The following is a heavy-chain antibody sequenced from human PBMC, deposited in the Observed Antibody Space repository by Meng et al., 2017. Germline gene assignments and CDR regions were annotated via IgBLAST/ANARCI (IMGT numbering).Heavy chain of an antibody. D-gene: IGHD4-23*01. CDR3: ARGMRFFGGRAFDI. CDR1: GFTFDDYG. V-gene: IGHV3-20*04. J-gene: IGHJ3*02. CDR2: INWNGGST. Sequence: GESLKISCAASGFTFDDYGMSWVRQAPGKGLEWVSGINWNGGSTGYADSVKGRFTISRDNAKNSLYLQMNSLRAEDTALYYCARGMRFFGGRAFDIWGQGTMVIVSS.